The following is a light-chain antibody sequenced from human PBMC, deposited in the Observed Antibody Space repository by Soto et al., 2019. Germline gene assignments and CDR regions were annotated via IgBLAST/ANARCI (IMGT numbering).Light chain of an antibody. CDR2: DAS. CDR3: QQSNNRPFT. Sequence: EIVMTQSPATLSVSPGERATLSCRASQSVSSNLAWYQQNTGQAPRRLIYDASTRATGIPARFSGRGAGTAFNLTSSSLQSEDVAVYYCQQSNNRPFTFGQGTKLEIK. V-gene: IGKV3-15*01. CDR1: QSVSSN. J-gene: IGKJ2*01.